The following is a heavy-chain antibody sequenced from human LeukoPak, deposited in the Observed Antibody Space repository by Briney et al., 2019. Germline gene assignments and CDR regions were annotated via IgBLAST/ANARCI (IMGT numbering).Heavy chain of an antibody. V-gene: IGHV1-2*02. CDR3: ARDHLTYYYGSGSATDY. Sequence: ASVKVSCKASGYTFTGYYMHWMRQAPGQGLEWMGWINPNSGGTNYAQKFQGRVTMTRDTSISTAYMELSRLRSDDTAVYYCARDHLTYYYGSGSATDYWGQGTLVTVSS. CDR2: INPNSGGT. CDR1: GYTFTGYY. D-gene: IGHD3-10*01. J-gene: IGHJ4*02.